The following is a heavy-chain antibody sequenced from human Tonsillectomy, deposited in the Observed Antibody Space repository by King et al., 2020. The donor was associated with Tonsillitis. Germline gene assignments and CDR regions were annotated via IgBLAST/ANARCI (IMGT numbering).Heavy chain of an antibody. CDR2: MSGSGGST. CDR1: GFTFISYA. Sequence: VQLVESGGGLVQPGGSLRLSCAASGFTFISYAMSWFRQAPGKVLDWVSAMSGSGGSTYYADSVKGRFTISRDNSKNTLYLQTNSLRAEDTAVYYCAKVATMIVVQDAFDIWGQGTMVTVSS. V-gene: IGHV3-23*04. D-gene: IGHD3-22*01. CDR3: AKVATMIVVQDAFDI. J-gene: IGHJ3*02.